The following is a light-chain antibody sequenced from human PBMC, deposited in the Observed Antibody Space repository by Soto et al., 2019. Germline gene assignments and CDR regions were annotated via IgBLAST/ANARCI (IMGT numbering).Light chain of an antibody. V-gene: IGKV1-5*01. CDR1: QSIGTW. J-gene: IGKJ1*01. CDR2: DAS. CDR3: QQYSDSSGA. Sequence: DIQVTQSPSTLSASVGDRFTSTCGASQSIGTWLAWYQQKPGKAPKLLIFDASTLESGVPSRFSGSGPGTDFTLTISGLQPDDFATYYCQQYSDSSGAFGQGTKVDIK.